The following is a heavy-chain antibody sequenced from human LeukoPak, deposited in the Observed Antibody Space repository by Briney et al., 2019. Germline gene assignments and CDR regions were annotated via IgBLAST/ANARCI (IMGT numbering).Heavy chain of an antibody. D-gene: IGHD4-17*01. CDR1: GGSISSVDYY. V-gene: IGHV4-39*01. J-gene: IGHJ4*02. CDR3: ASPLTIYGDYGY. Sequence: SETLSLTCTVSGGSISSVDYYWGWIRQPPGKGLEWIGSIYHSGNTYYNPSLKSRVTISVDMSKNQFSLQLSSVTAADTAVYYCASPLTIYGDYGYWGQGTLVTVSS. CDR2: IYHSGNT.